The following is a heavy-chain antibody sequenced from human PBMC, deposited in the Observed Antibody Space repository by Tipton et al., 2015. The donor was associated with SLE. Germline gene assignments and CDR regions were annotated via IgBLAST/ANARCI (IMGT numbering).Heavy chain of an antibody. V-gene: IGHV4-38-2*01. CDR1: GYSISSGYY. J-gene: IGHJ3*02. CDR2: IYHSGGT. CDR3: ARRDAFDI. Sequence: TLSLTCAVSGYSISSGYYWGWIRQPPGEGLEWIGSIYHSGGTYYNPSLKSRVTISVDTSKNQFSLKLSSVTAADTAVYYCARRDAFDIWGQGTMVTVSS.